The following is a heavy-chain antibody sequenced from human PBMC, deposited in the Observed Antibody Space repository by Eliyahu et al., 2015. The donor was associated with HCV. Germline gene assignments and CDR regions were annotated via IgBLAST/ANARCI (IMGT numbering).Heavy chain of an antibody. J-gene: IGHJ4*02. CDR3: ARVDDYYDSSGFDY. Sequence: EVQLVESGGGLVQPGGSLRLSCAASGFTFSSYEMNWVRQAPGKGLEGVSYISSSGSTIYYADSVKGRFTISRDNAKNSLYLQMNSLRAEDTAVYYCARVDDYYDSSGFDYWGQGTLVTVSS. CDR2: ISSSGSTI. CDR1: GFTFSSYE. D-gene: IGHD3-22*01. V-gene: IGHV3-48*03.